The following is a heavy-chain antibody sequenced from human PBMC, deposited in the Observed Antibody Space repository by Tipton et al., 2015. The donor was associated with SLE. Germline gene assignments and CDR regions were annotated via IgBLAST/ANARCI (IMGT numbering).Heavy chain of an antibody. CDR2: MYLSGST. Sequence: TLSLTCTVSGVSINTYYWAWIRQPAGKGREWVGRMYLSGSTNYNPSLKSRVTMSIDTSRNQFSLNLGSVTAADTAIYYCARQMQRCSACPKFFDYWGQGTLVTVSS. D-gene: IGHD6-19*01. CDR3: ARQMQRCSACPKFFDY. V-gene: IGHV4-4*07. CDR1: GVSINTYY. J-gene: IGHJ4*02.